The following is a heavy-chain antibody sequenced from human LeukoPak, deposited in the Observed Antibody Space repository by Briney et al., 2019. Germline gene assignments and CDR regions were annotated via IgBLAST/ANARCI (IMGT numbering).Heavy chain of an antibody. D-gene: IGHD3-3*01. Sequence: QPSETLSLACSVSGGSISRSDHYWSWIRQPPGKGLEWVANIKLDGSEKNYVDSVKGRFTISRDNTKNSLYLQMNSLRVEDTAVFYCARDQYDTWSRRGNFDSWGQGTLVIVSS. CDR2: IKLDGSEK. V-gene: IGHV3-7*03. CDR1: GGSISRSDHY. CDR3: ARDQYDTWSRRGNFDS. J-gene: IGHJ4*02.